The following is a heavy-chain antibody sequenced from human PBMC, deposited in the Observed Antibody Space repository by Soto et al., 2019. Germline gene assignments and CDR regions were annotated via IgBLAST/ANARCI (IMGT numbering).Heavy chain of an antibody. Sequence: EVQLLESGGGLVQPGRSLRLSCAASGFTFDDYAMHWVRQAPGKGLEWVSGISWNSGSIGYADSVKGRFTISRDNAKNSLYLQMNSLRAEDTALYYCAKDIVAGSSSWYIGGWFDPWGQGTLVTVSS. J-gene: IGHJ5*02. V-gene: IGHV3-9*01. CDR1: GFTFDDYA. D-gene: IGHD6-13*01. CDR2: ISWNSGSI. CDR3: AKDIVAGSSSWYIGGWFDP.